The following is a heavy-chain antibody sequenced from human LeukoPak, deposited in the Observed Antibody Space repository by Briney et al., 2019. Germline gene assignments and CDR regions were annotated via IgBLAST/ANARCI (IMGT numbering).Heavy chain of an antibody. J-gene: IGHJ4*02. CDR1: GFTFSRYC. CDR3: ARAAAGTYFYMPGY. CDR2: ISSSSSYI. D-gene: IGHD6-13*01. Sequence: GGSLRLSCAASGFTFSRYCMNWVRQAPGKGLEWVSSISSSSSYIYYADSVKGRFTISRDNAKNSLYLQMNSLRAEDTAVYYCARAAAGTYFYMPGYWGQGTLVTVSS. V-gene: IGHV3-21*01.